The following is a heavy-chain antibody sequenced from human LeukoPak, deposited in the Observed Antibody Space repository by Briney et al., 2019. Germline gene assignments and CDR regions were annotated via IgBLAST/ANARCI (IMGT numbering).Heavy chain of an antibody. V-gene: IGHV2-5*05. Sequence: ESGPTLVKPTQTLTLTCTFSGFSLSTSGVGVGWIRQPPGKALEWLALIYWDDDKRYGPSLKSRLTITKDTSKNQVVLTMTNMDPVDTATYYCAHRRYWDYYFDDWGQGTLVTVSS. CDR1: GFSLSTSGVG. J-gene: IGHJ4*02. D-gene: IGHD1-26*01. CDR3: AHRRYWDYYFDD. CDR2: IYWDDDK.